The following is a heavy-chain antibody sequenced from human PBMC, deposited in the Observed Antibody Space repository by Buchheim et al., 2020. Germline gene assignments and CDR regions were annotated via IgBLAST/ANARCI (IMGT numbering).Heavy chain of an antibody. Sequence: QVQLVESGGGVVQPGRSLRLSCAASGFTFSSYGMHWVRQAPGKGLEWVAVIWYDGSNKYYADSVQGRFTISRDNSRNTLYLQMNSLRAEDTAVYYCARDGVTGTTNYFDYWGQGTL. J-gene: IGHJ4*02. CDR1: GFTFSSYG. D-gene: IGHD1-7*01. V-gene: IGHV3-33*01. CDR3: ARDGVTGTTNYFDY. CDR2: IWYDGSNK.